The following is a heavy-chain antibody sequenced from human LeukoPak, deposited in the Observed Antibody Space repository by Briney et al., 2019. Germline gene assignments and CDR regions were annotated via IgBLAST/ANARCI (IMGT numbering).Heavy chain of an antibody. CDR3: ARESRGELFAPPDY. CDR1: GFTFSDYW. V-gene: IGHV3-7*01. CDR2: IKEDGSEK. Sequence: GGSLRLSCAASGFTFSDYWMSWVRQAPGQGLEWVSEIKEDGSEKYHVDSVKGRFTISRDNSKNTLYLYMNSLRAEDTAVYYCARESRGELFAPPDYWGQGTLVTVSS. D-gene: IGHD3-10*01. J-gene: IGHJ4*02.